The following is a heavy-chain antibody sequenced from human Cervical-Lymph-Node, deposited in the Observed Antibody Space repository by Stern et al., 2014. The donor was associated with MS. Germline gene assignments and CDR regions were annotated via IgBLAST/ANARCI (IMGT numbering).Heavy chain of an antibody. CDR2: ISQDGTNK. V-gene: IGHV3-30-3*01. Sequence: QVQLVQSGGGLVQPGESLRLSCAASGFTFSSFAMHWVRQAPGQGLQWMAVISQDGTNKDDAASLNGRCTISRDKSNNAVYRQISSLRLDDTAVYFCARDPSRFGDNGYLDFWGQGTLVTVSS. D-gene: IGHD3-10*01. CDR3: ARDPSRFGDNGYLDF. J-gene: IGHJ4*02. CDR1: GFTFSSFA.